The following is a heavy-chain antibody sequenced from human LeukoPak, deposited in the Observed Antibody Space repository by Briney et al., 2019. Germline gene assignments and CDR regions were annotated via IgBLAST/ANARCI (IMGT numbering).Heavy chain of an antibody. CDR3: AKGSAYSSSSGALDY. Sequence: PGGSLRLSCAASGFTFYDYAMHWVRQAPGKGLEWVSGISWNSDCIAYADSVKGRFTISRDNAKNSLYLQMNSLRSEDMALYYCAKGSAYSSSSGALDYWGQGTLVTVSS. CDR1: GFTFYDYA. V-gene: IGHV3-9*03. J-gene: IGHJ4*02. CDR2: ISWNSDCI. D-gene: IGHD6-6*01.